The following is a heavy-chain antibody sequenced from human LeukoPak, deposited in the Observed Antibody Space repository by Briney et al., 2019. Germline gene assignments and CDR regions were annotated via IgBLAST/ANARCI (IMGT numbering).Heavy chain of an antibody. J-gene: IGHJ4*02. D-gene: IGHD2-15*01. CDR3: ARDRPRARYFDY. CDR1: GGIFNDYS. CDR2: IIPILNVP. V-gene: IGHV1-69*04. Sequence: SVKVSCQASGGIFNDYSISWVRQAPGQGLEWMGRIIPILNVPNYAQKFEGRVTITADKSTNTAYMELSSLKSEDTAVYFCARDRPRARYFDYWGQGTLVTVSS.